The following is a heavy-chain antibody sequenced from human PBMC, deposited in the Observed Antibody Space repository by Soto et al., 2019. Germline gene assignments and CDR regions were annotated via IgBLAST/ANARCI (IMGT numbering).Heavy chain of an antibody. D-gene: IGHD2-21*01. CDR1: GFTFSSYA. CDR3: AKIPHGGDAFDI. V-gene: IGHV3-23*01. J-gene: IGHJ3*02. Sequence: EVQLLESGGGLVQPGGSLRLSCAASGFTFSSYAMSWVRQAPGKGLEWVSGISGSGGNTYYADSVKGRFTISRDNSKNTRYLQMNSLRAEDTAVYYCAKIPHGGDAFDIWGQGTTVTVSS. CDR2: ISGSGGNT.